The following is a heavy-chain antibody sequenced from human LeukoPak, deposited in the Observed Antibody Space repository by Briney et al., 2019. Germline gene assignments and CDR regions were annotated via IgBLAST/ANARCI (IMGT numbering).Heavy chain of an antibody. CDR3: ASPGIANY. Sequence: PSETLSLTCAVYGGSFSGYYWSWIRLPPGKGLEWIGEINHSGSTNYNPSLKSRVTISVDTSKNQFSLKLSSVTAADTAAYYCASPGIANYWGQGTLVTVSS. CDR2: INHSGST. J-gene: IGHJ4*02. D-gene: IGHD6-13*01. CDR1: GGSFSGYY. V-gene: IGHV4-34*01.